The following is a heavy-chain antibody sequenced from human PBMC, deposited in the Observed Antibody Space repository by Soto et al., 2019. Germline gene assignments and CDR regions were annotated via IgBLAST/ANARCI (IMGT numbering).Heavy chain of an antibody. CDR2: ISGSGGRT. V-gene: IGHV3-23*01. J-gene: IGHJ6*02. D-gene: IGHD2-2*01. CDR1: GFTFSIYA. CDR3: AKEVVVESAGRSHYYYYGLDV. Sequence: GSLRLSCAASGFTFSIYAMSWVRQAPGKGLEWVSVISGSGGRTYYADSVKGRFTMSRDNSKNTLYLQMNSLRAEDTAVYYCAKEVVVESAGRSHYYYYGLDVWGQGTTVTVSS.